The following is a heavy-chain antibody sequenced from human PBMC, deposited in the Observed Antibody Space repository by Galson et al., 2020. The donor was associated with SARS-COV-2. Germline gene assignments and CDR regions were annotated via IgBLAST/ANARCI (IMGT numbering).Heavy chain of an antibody. CDR1: GFTFSSYG. CDR3: ANTGMRGPRGFWSGYSIRNFDY. CDR2: ISYDGSNK. D-gene: IGHD3-3*01. J-gene: IGHJ4*02. V-gene: IGHV3-30*18. Sequence: GESLKISCAASGFTFSSYGTHWVRQAPGKGLEWVAVISYDGSNKYYADSVKGRFTISRDNSKNTLYLQMNSLRAEDTAVYYCANTGMRGPRGFWSGYSIRNFDYWGQGTLVTVSS.